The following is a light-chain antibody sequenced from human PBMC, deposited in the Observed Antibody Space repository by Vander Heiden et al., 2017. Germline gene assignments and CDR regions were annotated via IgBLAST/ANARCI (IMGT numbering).Light chain of an antibody. CDR3: QSEDSSNHGVV. J-gene: IGLJ2*01. Sequence: NFMLTQPHSVSASPGKTVTISCTRSSGSSARNYVQWYQQRPGSAPTTVIYEDNQRPSGAPDRCSGSIDSSSNSASLTISGLKTEDEADYYCQSEDSSNHGVVFGGGTKLTVL. V-gene: IGLV6-57*03. CDR1: SGSSARNY. CDR2: EDN.